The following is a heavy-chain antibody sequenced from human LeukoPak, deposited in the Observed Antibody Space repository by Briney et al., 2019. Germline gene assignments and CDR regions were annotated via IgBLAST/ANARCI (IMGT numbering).Heavy chain of an antibody. CDR3: ARDLSMVRGVPLEFDY. CDR2: INPKSGGT. Sequence: ASVKVSCKASGYSFTGHYMHWVRQAPGQGLEWMGWINPKSGGTNYAQKFQGRVTMTRDTSTSTVYMELSSLRSEDTAVYYCARDLSMVRGVPLEFDYWGQGTLVTVSS. D-gene: IGHD3-10*01. CDR1: GYSFTGHY. J-gene: IGHJ4*02. V-gene: IGHV1-2*02.